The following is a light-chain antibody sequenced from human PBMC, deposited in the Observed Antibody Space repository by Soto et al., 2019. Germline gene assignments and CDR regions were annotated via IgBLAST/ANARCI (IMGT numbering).Light chain of an antibody. CDR3: QKYSSVPV. V-gene: IGKV1-27*01. CDR1: QGIRNF. J-gene: IGKJ3*01. Sequence: DIQMTQSPTSLSASVGARVTITCRASQGIRNFVAWYQQKPGKAPKLLIYATSTLQSGVPSRFSGSGSGTDFTLTINRLQPEDVATYSCQKYSSVPVFGPGTKVEIK. CDR2: ATS.